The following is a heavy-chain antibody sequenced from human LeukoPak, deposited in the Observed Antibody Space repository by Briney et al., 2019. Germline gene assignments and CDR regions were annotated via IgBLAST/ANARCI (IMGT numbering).Heavy chain of an antibody. J-gene: IGHJ3*02. CDR3: AREGRRDGYTYDAFDI. Sequence: PGGSLRLSCAASGFTFSTYGMHWVRQAPGKGLEWMAVIWYDGSNKYYAVSVKGRFTISRYKSKNSLYLQMISLRAEDTAVYYCAREGRRDGYTYDAFDIWGQGTMVTVSS. D-gene: IGHD5-24*01. CDR2: IWYDGSNK. CDR1: GFTFSTYG. V-gene: IGHV3-33*01.